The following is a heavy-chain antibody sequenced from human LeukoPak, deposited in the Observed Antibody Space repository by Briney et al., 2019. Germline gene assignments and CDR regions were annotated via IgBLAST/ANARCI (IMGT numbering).Heavy chain of an antibody. CDR3: ARERYYGSGNWFDP. CDR1: GGSISSSNW. Sequence: PLETLSLTCAVSGGSISSSNWWSWVRQPPGKGLEWIGEIYHSGSTNYNPSLKSRVTISVDKSKNQFSLKLSSVTAADTAVYYCARERYYGSGNWFDPWGQGTLVTVSS. D-gene: IGHD3-10*01. J-gene: IGHJ5*02. CDR2: IYHSGST. V-gene: IGHV4-4*02.